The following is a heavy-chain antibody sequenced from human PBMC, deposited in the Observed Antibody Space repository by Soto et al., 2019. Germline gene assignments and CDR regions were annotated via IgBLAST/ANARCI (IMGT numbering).Heavy chain of an antibody. J-gene: IGHJ4*02. V-gene: IGHV3-33*01. CDR3: ATGFLGLCTGGNCPLDD. CDR2: IWYHGIDK. CDR1: GFTFSRQA. Sequence: QVQLVESGVGVVQPERSLRLSCAASGFTFSRQAMHWVRQAPGRGLEWVAVIWYHGIDKYYADSVKGRFTISRDNSKNTVYLQMNSLRGEDPAVYYCATGFLGLCTGGNCPLDDWGQGTLVTVCS. D-gene: IGHD2-15*01.